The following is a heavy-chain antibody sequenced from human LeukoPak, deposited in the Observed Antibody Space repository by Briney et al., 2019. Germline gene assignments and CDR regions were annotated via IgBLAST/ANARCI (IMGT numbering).Heavy chain of an antibody. CDR3: ARRDWVSGAVRAFDI. V-gene: IGHV3-11*04. CDR1: GFMFSDYY. D-gene: IGHD3-3*01. J-gene: IGHJ3*02. CDR2: ISNDSVDK. Sequence: PGGSLRLSCVGSGFMFSDYYMSWIRQAPGKGLEWVSYISNDSVDKYYVDSVRGRFTISRDNAKKSMYLQMSGLRVEDTAVYYCARRDWVSGAVRAFDIWGQRTMVTVSS.